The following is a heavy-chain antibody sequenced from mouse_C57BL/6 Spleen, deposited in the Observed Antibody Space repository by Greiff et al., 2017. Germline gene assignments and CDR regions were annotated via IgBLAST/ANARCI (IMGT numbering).Heavy chain of an antibody. Sequence: VKLQQSGPGLVQPSQSLSITCTVSGFSLTSYGVHWVRQSPGKGLEWLGVIWSGGSTDYNAAFISRLSISKDNSKSQVFFKMNSLHADDTAIYYWARNGYYGSSYGWFAYWGQGTLVTVSA. V-gene: IGHV2-2*01. D-gene: IGHD1-1*01. J-gene: IGHJ3*01. CDR1: GFSLTSYG. CDR2: IWSGGST. CDR3: ARNGYYGSSYGWFAY.